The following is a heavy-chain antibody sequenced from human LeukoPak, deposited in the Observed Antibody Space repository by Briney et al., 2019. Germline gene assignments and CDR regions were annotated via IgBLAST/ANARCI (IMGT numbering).Heavy chain of an antibody. CDR3: VSFYETY. J-gene: IGHJ4*02. Sequence: GGSLRLSCSASGFIFTPYAMHWVRQAPGKGLEYVSAISSDGGGTYYTDSVKGRFTISRDNAKNTVYLQMNSLRAEDTAVYYCVSFYETYWGRGTLVTVSS. CDR1: GFIFTPYA. CDR2: ISSDGGGT. D-gene: IGHD2/OR15-2a*01. V-gene: IGHV3-64D*06.